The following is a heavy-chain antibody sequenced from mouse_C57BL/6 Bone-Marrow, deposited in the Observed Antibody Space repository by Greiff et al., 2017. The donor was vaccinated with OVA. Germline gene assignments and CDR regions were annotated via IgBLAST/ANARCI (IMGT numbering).Heavy chain of an antibody. V-gene: IGHV1-42*01. CDR3: ARQDYDYAWFAY. CDR2: INPSTGGT. Sequence: EVQLQQSGPELVKPGASVKISCKASGYSFTGYYMNWVKQSPEKSLEWIGEINPSTGGTTYNQKFKAKATLTVDKSSSTAYMQLKSLTSEDSAVYYCARQDYDYAWFAYWGQGTLVTVSA. CDR1: GYSFTGYY. D-gene: IGHD2-4*01. J-gene: IGHJ3*01.